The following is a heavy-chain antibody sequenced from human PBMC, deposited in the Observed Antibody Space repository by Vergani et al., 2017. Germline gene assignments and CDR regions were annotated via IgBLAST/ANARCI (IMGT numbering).Heavy chain of an antibody. D-gene: IGHD6-13*01. CDR1: GFTFSGSA. Sequence: EVQLVESGGGLVQPGGSLKLSCAASGFTFSGSAMHWVRQVSGKGLEWVGRIRSKANNYATTYAASVKGRFTISRDDSKNTAYLQMNSLKSEDTAVYFCTSGIIAAADTGGQNFDYWGQGTLVTVSS. CDR3: TSGIIAAADTGGQNFDY. J-gene: IGHJ4*02. CDR2: IRSKANNYAT. V-gene: IGHV3-73*02.